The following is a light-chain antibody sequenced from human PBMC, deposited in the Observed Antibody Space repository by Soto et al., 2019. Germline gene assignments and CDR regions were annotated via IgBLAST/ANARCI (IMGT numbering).Light chain of an antibody. CDR3: QQLNYWPRIT. CDR2: GAS. CDR1: QSVGTN. V-gene: IGKV3-15*01. Sequence: DIVMTQSPGTLSVSPVERATLSCRASQSVGTNLAWYQQRPGQAPRLLVYGASTRASGIPPRFSGSGSGTDFTLTISSLQSEDFAVYYCQQLNYWPRITFGQGTRLEIK. J-gene: IGKJ5*01.